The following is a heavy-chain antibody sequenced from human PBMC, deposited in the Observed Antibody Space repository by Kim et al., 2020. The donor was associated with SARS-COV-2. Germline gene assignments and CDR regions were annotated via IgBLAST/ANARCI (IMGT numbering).Heavy chain of an antibody. V-gene: IGHV1-69*04. CDR1: GGTFSSYA. D-gene: IGHD3-10*01. Sequence: SVKVSCKASGGTFSSYAISWVRQAPGQGLEWMGRIIPILGIANYAQKFQGRVTITADKSTSTAYMELSSLRSEDTAVYYCARETTMVRGARSYYYYMDVWGKGTTVTVSS. J-gene: IGHJ6*03. CDR3: ARETTMVRGARSYYYYMDV. CDR2: IIPILGIA.